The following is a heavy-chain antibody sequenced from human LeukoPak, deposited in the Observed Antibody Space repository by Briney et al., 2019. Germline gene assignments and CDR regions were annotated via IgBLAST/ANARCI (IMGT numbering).Heavy chain of an antibody. CDR3: ARDMRADDYGAPRGFDY. J-gene: IGHJ4*02. Sequence: PGGSLRLSCAASGITVSSYSMNWVRQAPGTGLEWVSSISSSSSYIYYADAGMGRFTISRDNGKNSLSLQMNSLRAEDTAVYYCARDMRADDYGAPRGFDYWGQGTLVTVSS. V-gene: IGHV3-21*01. D-gene: IGHD4/OR15-4a*01. CDR1: GITVSSYS. CDR2: ISSSSSYI.